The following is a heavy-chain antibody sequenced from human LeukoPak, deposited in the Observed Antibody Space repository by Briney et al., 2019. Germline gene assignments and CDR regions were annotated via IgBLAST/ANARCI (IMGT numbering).Heavy chain of an antibody. Sequence: SETLSLTCTVSGGSVSSSSYYWSWTRQPPGKGLEWIGSISYSGTNYYNPSLKSRVTMSVDTSKNQFSLKLSSVTAADTALYYCRGYDSSGSWLFDYWGQGTRVAVSS. CDR3: RGYDSSGSWLFDY. V-gene: IGHV4-39*01. CDR2: ISYSGTN. J-gene: IGHJ4*02. CDR1: GGSVSSSSYY. D-gene: IGHD3-22*01.